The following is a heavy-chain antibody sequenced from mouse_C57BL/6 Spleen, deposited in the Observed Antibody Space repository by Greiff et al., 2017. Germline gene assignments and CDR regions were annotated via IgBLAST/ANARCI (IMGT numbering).Heavy chain of an antibody. D-gene: IGHD2-1*01. Sequence: VQLQQSGAELVRPGASVTLSCKASGYTFTDYEMHWVKQTPVHGLEWIGAIDPETGGTAYNQKFKGKAILTADKSSSTAYMERRSLTSEDSAVYYCVYGNYNYWGQGTTLTVSS. CDR2: IDPETGGT. CDR3: VYGNYNY. J-gene: IGHJ2*01. CDR1: GYTFTDYE. V-gene: IGHV1-15*01.